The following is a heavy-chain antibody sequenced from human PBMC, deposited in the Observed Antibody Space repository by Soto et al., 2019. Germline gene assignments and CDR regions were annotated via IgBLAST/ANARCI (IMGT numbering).Heavy chain of an antibody. CDR3: AQALGLAVAGPGRFDL. D-gene: IGHD6-19*01. Sequence: QVQLVQSGAEVKKYGSSVKVSCKASGGTFSRYAISWVRQAPGQGLEWMGGITPMFGTANYAQKFQGRVTSTXXEXTXXAHKELRRLRSDDTAVYYCAQALGLAVAGPGRFDLWGRGTLVTVSS. CDR2: ITPMFGTA. CDR1: GGTFSRYA. V-gene: IGHV1-69*05. J-gene: IGHJ2*01.